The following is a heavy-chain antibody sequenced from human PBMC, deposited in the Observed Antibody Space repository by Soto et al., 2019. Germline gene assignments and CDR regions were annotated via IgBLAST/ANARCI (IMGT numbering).Heavy chain of an antibody. V-gene: IGHV1-2*04. J-gene: IGHJ5*02. CDR2: INPNSGGT. CDR1: GYTFTGYY. D-gene: IGHD2-2*02. Sequence: GASVKVSCKASGYTFTGYYMHWVRQAPGQGLEWMGWINPNSGGTNYAQKFQGWVTMTRATSISTAYMELSRLRSDDTAVYYCARGVVVVPAAIRVPPGPLDPWGQGTLVTVSS. CDR3: ARGVVVVPAAIRVPPGPLDP.